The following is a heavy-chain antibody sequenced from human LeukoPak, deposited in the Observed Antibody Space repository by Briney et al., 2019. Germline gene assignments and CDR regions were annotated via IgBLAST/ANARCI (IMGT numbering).Heavy chain of an antibody. CDR2: IYPGDSDT. Sequence: GESLKISCKGSGYRFTSYWIGWVRQMPGKGLEWMGIIYPGDSDTRYSPSFQGQVTISADKSISTAYLQWSSLKASDTAMYYCGSGGYYSGGIFYYYFDYWGQGTLVTVSS. J-gene: IGHJ4*02. D-gene: IGHD2-15*01. V-gene: IGHV5-51*01. CDR3: GSGGYYSGGIFYYYFDY. CDR1: GYRFTSYW.